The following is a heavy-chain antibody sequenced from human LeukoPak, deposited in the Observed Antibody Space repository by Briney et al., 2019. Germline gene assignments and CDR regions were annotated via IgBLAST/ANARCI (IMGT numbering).Heavy chain of an antibody. CDR3: ARTRADYDILTGYYRPWFDP. V-gene: IGHV3-7*01. D-gene: IGHD3-9*01. Sequence: GGSLRLSCAASGFTFSSYWMSWVRQAPGKGLEWVANIKQDGSEKYYVDSVKGRFTISRDNAKNSLYLQMNSLRAEDTAVYYCARTRADYDILTGYYRPWFDPWDRGTLVTVSS. J-gene: IGHJ5*02. CDR1: GFTFSSYW. CDR2: IKQDGSEK.